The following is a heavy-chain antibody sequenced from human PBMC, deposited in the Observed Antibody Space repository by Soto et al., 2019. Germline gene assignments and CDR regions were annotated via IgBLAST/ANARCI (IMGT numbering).Heavy chain of an antibody. Sequence: DVQLLESGGGLVQPGGSLRLSCAASGFTFSTYAMNWVRQAPGKGLEWVSTISYSGASTYYADSVKGLFTISRDNYKNTLYLQMNRLRSEETAVYYCSKGDRGVDYWGQGTLVTSSS. D-gene: IGHD3-22*01. CDR3: SKGDRGVDY. CDR1: GFTFSTYA. CDR2: ISYSGAST. V-gene: IGHV3-23*01. J-gene: IGHJ4*02.